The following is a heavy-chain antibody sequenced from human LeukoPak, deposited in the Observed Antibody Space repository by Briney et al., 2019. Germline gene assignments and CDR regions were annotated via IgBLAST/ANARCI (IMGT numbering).Heavy chain of an antibody. V-gene: IGHV4-38-2*02. J-gene: IGHJ4*02. CDR1: GYSISSGYY. D-gene: IGHD3-10*01. CDR3: ARILWFGGLLVDY. Sequence: SETLSLTCTVSGYSISSGYYWGWIRQPPGKGLEWIGSIYHSGSTYYNPSLKSRVTISVDTSKNQFSLKLSSVTAADTAVYYCARILWFGGLLVDYWGQGTLVTVSS. CDR2: IYHSGST.